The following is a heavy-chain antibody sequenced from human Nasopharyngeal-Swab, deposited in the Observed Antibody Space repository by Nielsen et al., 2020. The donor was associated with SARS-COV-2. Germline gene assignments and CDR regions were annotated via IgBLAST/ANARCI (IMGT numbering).Heavy chain of an antibody. CDR3: ARDHRTTIFGVVIIQGYYGMDV. CDR2: INTNTGNP. D-gene: IGHD3-3*01. Sequence: WVRQAPGQGLEWMGWINTNTGNPTNAQGFTGRFVFSLDTSVSTAYLQISSLKAEDTAVYYCARDHRTTIFGVVIIQGYYGMDVWGQGTTVTVSS. J-gene: IGHJ6*02. V-gene: IGHV7-4-1*02.